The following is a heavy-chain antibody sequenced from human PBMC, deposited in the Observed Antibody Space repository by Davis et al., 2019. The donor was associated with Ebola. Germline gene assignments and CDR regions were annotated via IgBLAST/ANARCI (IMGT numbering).Heavy chain of an antibody. Sequence: MPSETLSLTCTVSGGSISSSSYYWGWIRQPPGKGLEWIGSIYYSGNTYYNPSLKSRVTMSVDTSKNQFSLKLSSVTAADTAVYYCARLTIASAPDIVDYWGQGSLVIVSP. V-gene: IGHV4-39*01. J-gene: IGHJ4*02. CDR2: IYYSGNT. CDR1: GGSISSSSYY. CDR3: ARLTIASAPDIVDY. D-gene: IGHD6-13*01.